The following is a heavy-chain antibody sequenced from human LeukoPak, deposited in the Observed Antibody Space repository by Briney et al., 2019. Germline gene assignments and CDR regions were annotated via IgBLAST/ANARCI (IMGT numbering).Heavy chain of an antibody. CDR3: AKMGLHYYDSSGYSYPPDY. J-gene: IGHJ4*02. D-gene: IGHD3-22*01. CDR1: GFTFSSCG. Sequence: PGGSLRLSCAASGFTFSSCGMSWVRQAPGKGLEWVSALSDSGGSTFYADSVKGRFTISRDNSKNTLYLQMNSLRAEDTAVYYCAKMGLHYYDSSGYSYPPDYWGQGTLVTVSS. V-gene: IGHV3-23*01. CDR2: LSDSGGST.